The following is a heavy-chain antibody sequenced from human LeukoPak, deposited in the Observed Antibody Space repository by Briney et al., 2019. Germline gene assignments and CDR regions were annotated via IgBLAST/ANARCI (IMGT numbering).Heavy chain of an antibody. Sequence: GGSLRLSCAASGVIVSRDFMSWVRQAPGKGLQWVAIMYAGGTTDYSDSVRGRFHISRDSSNNTLSLQINSLRAEDTAVYYCARGSGSGWPLDRWGQGALVTVS. V-gene: IGHV3-53*01. CDR1: GVIVSRDF. J-gene: IGHJ5*02. D-gene: IGHD6-19*01. CDR2: MYAGGTT. CDR3: ARGSGSGWPLDR.